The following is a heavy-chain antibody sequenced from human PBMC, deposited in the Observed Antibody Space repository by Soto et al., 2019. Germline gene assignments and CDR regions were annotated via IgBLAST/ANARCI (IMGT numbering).Heavy chain of an antibody. J-gene: IGHJ6*02. Sequence: QVQLVQSGAEVKKPGASVKVSCKASGYTFTGYYMHWVRQAPGQGLEWMGWINPNSGGTNYAQKFQGWVTMTRDTSLSTAYMELSRLRSDDTAVYYCARDRLWFGELGDATYYYGMDVWGQGTTVTVSS. D-gene: IGHD3-10*01. CDR1: GYTFTGYY. CDR2: INPNSGGT. CDR3: ARDRLWFGELGDATYYYGMDV. V-gene: IGHV1-2*04.